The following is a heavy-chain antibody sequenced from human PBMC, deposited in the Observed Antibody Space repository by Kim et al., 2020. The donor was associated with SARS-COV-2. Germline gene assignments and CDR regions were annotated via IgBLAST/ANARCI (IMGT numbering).Heavy chain of an antibody. Sequence: GGSLRLSCAASGFTFSDYYMIWIRQAPGKGLEWDSYISSSGSTIYDADPVKGRLTISRDNAKNSLDLQMNSLRAEDTAVYYCARDYHDDSSGPVDYWGQG. CDR2: ISSSGSTI. J-gene: IGHJ4*02. CDR1: GFTFSDYY. CDR3: ARDYHDDSSGPVDY. V-gene: IGHV3-11*04. D-gene: IGHD3-22*01.